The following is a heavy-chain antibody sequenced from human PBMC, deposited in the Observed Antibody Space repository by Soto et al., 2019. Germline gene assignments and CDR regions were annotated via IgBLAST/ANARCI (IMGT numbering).Heavy chain of an antibody. V-gene: IGHV4-34*01. D-gene: IGHD3-22*01. CDR3: ARLRDYYDSSGYYFDF. J-gene: IGHJ4*02. CDR2: INHSGST. CDR1: GGSFSGYY. Sequence: SETLSLTCAVYGGSFSGYYWSWIRQPPGKGLEWIGEINHSGSTNYNPSLKSRVTILVDMSKNQFSLNLSSVTAADTAVYYCARLRDYYDSSGYYFDFWGQGTLVTVSS.